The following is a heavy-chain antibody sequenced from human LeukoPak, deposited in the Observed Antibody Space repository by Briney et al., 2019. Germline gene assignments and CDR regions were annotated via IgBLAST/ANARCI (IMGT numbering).Heavy chain of an antibody. V-gene: IGHV4-34*01. CDR3: ARGIKGYDSSGYSDSYYYYYGMDV. CDR2: INHSGST. J-gene: IGHJ6*02. Sequence: KTSETLSLTCAVYGGSFSGYYWSWIRQPPGKGLEWIGEINHSGSTNYNPSLKSRVTISVDTSKNQFSLKLSSVTAADTAVYYCARGIKGYDSSGYSDSYYYYYGMDVWGQGTTATVSS. D-gene: IGHD3-22*01. CDR1: GGSFSGYY.